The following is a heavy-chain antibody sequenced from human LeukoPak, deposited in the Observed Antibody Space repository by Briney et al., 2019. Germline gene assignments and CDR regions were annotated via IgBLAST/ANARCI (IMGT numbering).Heavy chain of an antibody. V-gene: IGHV3-9*01. CDR1: GFTFDDYA. CDR3: ARDRWFGERPIRHFDY. J-gene: IGHJ4*02. D-gene: IGHD3-10*01. Sequence: NPGRSLRLSCAASGFTFDDYAMHWVRQAPGKGLEWVSGISWNSGSIGYADSVKGRFTISRDNAKNSLYLQMNSLRAEDTAVYYCARDRWFGERPIRHFDYWGQGTLVTVSS. CDR2: ISWNSGSI.